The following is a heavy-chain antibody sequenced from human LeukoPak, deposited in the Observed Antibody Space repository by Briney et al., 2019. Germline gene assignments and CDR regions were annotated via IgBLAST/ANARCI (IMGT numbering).Heavy chain of an antibody. CDR1: GGTLTSHT. CDR3: ARGYDIGDYVPYNY. V-gene: IGHV1-69*13. J-gene: IGHJ4*02. Sequence: ASVKVSCKASGGTLTSHTFTWVRRAPGQGLEWMGGIIPILGSASYAKKFQGRATNSADESTGTVYMELRNLTPEDTAVYYCARGYDIGDYVPYNYWGQGTLVTVSS. CDR2: IIPILGSA. D-gene: IGHD4-17*01.